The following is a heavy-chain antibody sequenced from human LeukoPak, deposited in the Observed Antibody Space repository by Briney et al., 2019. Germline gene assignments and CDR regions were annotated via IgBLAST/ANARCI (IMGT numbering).Heavy chain of an antibody. J-gene: IGHJ4*02. V-gene: IGHV3-7*01. CDR2: VKQDSSVT. CDR3: ARDWFHAIDY. CDR1: GFTFSSYA. Sequence: GGSLRLSCAASGFTFSSYAMHWVRQAPGKGLEWVGNVKQDSSVTHSANSVRGRFTISRDNAKNTLYLQMNSLRAEDTAVYYCARDWFHAIDYWGQGTLVTVSS. D-gene: IGHD2/OR15-2a*01.